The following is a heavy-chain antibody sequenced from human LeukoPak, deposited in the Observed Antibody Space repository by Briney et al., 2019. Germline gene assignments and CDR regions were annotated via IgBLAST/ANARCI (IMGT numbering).Heavy chain of an antibody. V-gene: IGHV1-2*06. Sequence: GASVKVSCKASGYTFTGYYMHWVRQAPGQGLEWMGRINPNSGGTNYAQKFQGRVTMTRDTSISTAYMELSRLRSDDTAVYYCARDRNDFWSAYYTWFDPRGQGPLVTLSS. CDR3: ARDRNDFWSAYYTWFDP. D-gene: IGHD3-3*01. CDR2: INPNSGGT. J-gene: IGHJ5*02. CDR1: GYTFTGYY.